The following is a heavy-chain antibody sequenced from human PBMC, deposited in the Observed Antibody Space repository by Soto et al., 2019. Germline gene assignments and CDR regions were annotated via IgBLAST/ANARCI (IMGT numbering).Heavy chain of an antibody. D-gene: IGHD3-22*01. CDR3: ARDSSGRHDY. CDR2: INHSGST. Sequence: SETLSLTCAVYGGSLSGYYWSWIRQPPGKGLEWIGEINHSGSTNYNPSLKSRVTISIDTSKNQFFLKLNSVTAADTAVYYCARDSSGRHDYWGQGTLVTVSS. V-gene: IGHV4-34*01. CDR1: GGSLSGYY. J-gene: IGHJ4*02.